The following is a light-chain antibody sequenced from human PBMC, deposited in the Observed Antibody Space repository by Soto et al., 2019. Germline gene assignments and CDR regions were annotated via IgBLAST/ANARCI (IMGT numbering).Light chain of an antibody. CDR3: QQYQNWPPLT. Sequence: EVLMTQSPATLSVSPGERVTLSWRASQSININLAWYQQKPGQAPRVLIYGASSRASGIPDRFSGSGSGTDFTLTISRLEHDDFAFYYCQQYQNWPPLTFGGGTRVEIK. CDR2: GAS. CDR1: QSININ. V-gene: IGKV3D-15*01. J-gene: IGKJ4*01.